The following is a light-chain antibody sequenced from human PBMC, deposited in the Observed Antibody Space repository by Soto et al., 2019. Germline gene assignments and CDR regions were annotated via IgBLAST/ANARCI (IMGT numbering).Light chain of an antibody. CDR3: QTWGTGVV. V-gene: IGLV4-69*01. Sequence: QSVLTQSPSASASLGASVKLTCTLSSGHSTYAISWHQQQPEKGPRYLMKVNSDGSHTKGGGIPDRFSGSSSGAERYLTISSLQTEDEAAYYCQTWGTGVVFGGGTKVTVL. CDR2: VNSDGSH. CDR1: SGHSTYA. J-gene: IGLJ2*01.